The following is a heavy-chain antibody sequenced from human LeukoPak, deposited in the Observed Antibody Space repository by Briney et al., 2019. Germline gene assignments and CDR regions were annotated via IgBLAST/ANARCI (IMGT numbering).Heavy chain of an antibody. CDR2: ISWNSGSI. D-gene: IGHD3-10*01. CDR1: GFTFDDYA. J-gene: IGHJ4*02. CDR3: ARVSYYGSGTNFDY. Sequence: GGSLRLSCAASGFTFDDYAMHWVRQAPGKGLEWVSGISWNSGSIGYADSVKGRFTISRDNAKNSLYLQMNSLRAEDTAVYYCARVSYYGSGTNFDYWGQGTLVTVSS. V-gene: IGHV3-9*01.